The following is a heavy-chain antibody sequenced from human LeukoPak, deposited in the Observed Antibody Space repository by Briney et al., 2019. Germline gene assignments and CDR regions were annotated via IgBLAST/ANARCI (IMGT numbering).Heavy chain of an antibody. J-gene: IGHJ4*02. Sequence: PSETLSLTCAVSGDSISTSNSYWGWIRRPPGKGLEWVGSIYYSGNTYYNPSLKSRVTISVDTSKNQFSLKLNSVTAADTAVYYCARAFWEFDYDYWGQGTLVTVSS. CDR2: IYYSGNT. D-gene: IGHD3-3*01. CDR3: ARAFWEFDYDY. CDR1: GDSISTSNSY. V-gene: IGHV4-39*07.